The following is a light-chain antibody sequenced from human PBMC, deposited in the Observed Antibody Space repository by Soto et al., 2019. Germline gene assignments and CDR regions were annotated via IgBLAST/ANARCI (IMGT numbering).Light chain of an antibody. CDR3: SSYAGSTDVVV. J-gene: IGLJ1*01. V-gene: IGLV2-8*01. CDR2: EVD. CDR1: SSDVGAYNS. Sequence: QSALTQPPSASGSPGQSVTISCTGTSSDVGAYNSVSWYQQHPGKAPKLIISEVDQRPSGVPDRFSGSKSGTTASLTVSGLQTEDEADYYCSSYAGSTDVVVFGTGTKLTVL.